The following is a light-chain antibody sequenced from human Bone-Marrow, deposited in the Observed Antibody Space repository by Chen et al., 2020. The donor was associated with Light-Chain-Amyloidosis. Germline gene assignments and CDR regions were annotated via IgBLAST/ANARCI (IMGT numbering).Light chain of an antibody. CDR3: QQHGGSPPYT. Sequence: EIVLTQSPGTLSLSQGERATLSCRASQSVSSSYLAWYQQKPGQAPRLLIYGASNRATGIPDRFSGSGSGTEFTLTISRLEPEDFAVYYCQQHGGSPPYTFGQGTKLEIK. CDR2: GAS. CDR1: QSVSSSY. J-gene: IGKJ2*01. V-gene: IGKV3-20*01.